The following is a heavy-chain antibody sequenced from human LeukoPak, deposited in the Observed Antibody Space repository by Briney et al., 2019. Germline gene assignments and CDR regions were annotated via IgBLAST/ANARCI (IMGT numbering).Heavy chain of an antibody. CDR3: VSFYEAY. Sequence: GGSLRLSCAASGNYWMHWVRQAPGKGLVWVSHINSDGSWTSYADSVKGRFTISKDNAKNTVYLQMNNLRAEDTAVYYCVSFYEAYWGRGTLVTVSS. V-gene: IGHV3-74*01. CDR2: INSDGSWT. D-gene: IGHD2/OR15-2a*01. CDR1: GNYW. J-gene: IGHJ4*02.